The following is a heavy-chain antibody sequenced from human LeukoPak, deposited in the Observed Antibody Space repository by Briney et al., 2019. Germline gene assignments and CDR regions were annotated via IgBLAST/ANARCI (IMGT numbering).Heavy chain of an antibody. CDR1: GYSSTTYW. D-gene: IGHD6-13*01. J-gene: IGHJ4*02. V-gene: IGHV5-10-1*01. CDR3: ATEYSSNWYGFDY. CDR2: IDPSDSYT. Sequence: GESPKISCQGSGYSSTTYWISCVRHMPRKGREWIGRIDPSDSYTNYSPPFQGHVTISTDKSISTAYLQWSSLKASDTAMYYCATEYSSNWYGFDYWGQGTLVTVSS.